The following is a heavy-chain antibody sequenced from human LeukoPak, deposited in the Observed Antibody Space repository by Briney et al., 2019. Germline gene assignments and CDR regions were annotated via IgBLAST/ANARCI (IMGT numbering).Heavy chain of an antibody. Sequence: VKVSCKASGGTFSSYAISWVRQAPGQGLEWMGRIIPILGIANYAQKFQGRVTITADESTSTAYMELSSLRSEDTAVYYCARGASVVVPAASQYYFDYWGQGTLVTVSS. CDR3: ARGASVVVPAASQYYFDY. J-gene: IGHJ4*02. D-gene: IGHD2-2*01. CDR1: GGTFSSYA. CDR2: IIPILGIA. V-gene: IGHV1-69*04.